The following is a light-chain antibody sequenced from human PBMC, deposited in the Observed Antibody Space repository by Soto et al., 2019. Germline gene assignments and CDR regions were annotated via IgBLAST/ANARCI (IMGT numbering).Light chain of an antibody. Sequence: SVLAQPASVSGSPGQSITISCTGTSSDVGGYDFISWYQQHPGKAPKLMISDVSNRPSGGSNRFSGSKSGNTAPLTISGLQAEDEADYYCNSYTSSKTYVFGTGTKVTVL. CDR1: SSDVGGYDF. V-gene: IGLV2-14*01. CDR3: NSYTSSKTYV. J-gene: IGLJ1*01. CDR2: DVS.